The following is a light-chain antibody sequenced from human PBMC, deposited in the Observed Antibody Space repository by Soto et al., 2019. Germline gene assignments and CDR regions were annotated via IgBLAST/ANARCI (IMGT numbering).Light chain of an antibody. CDR2: DAS. V-gene: IGKV1-5*01. J-gene: IGKJ1*01. CDR3: QQYETFSGT. Sequence: DIQMTQSPSSLSASVRDTVTVTCRASQSVSGWLAWYQQKPGEAPKXMIYDASALPRGVPSRFSGSGSGTKFTLTIASLQPDDVATYYCQQYETFSGTLGPGTKVDIK. CDR1: QSVSGW.